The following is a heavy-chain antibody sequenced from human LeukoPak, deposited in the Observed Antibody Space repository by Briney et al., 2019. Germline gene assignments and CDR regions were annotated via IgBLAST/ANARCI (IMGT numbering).Heavy chain of an antibody. V-gene: IGHV4-34*01. J-gene: IGHJ4*02. CDR2: INHSGST. CDR1: GGXXXGYY. Sequence: GGXXXGYYWSWIRQPPGKGMEWVGEINHSGSTNYNPYLKRGVTISEDKSKNKFSQKLSSVTAADTAVYYCARGKRGYSGYDLSRPLYYWGQGTLVTVSS. CDR3: ARGKRGYSGYDLSRPLYY. D-gene: IGHD5-12*01.